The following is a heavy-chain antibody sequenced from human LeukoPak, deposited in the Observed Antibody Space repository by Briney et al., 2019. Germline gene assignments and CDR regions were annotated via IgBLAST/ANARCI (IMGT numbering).Heavy chain of an antibody. Sequence: GGSLRLSCAAAGFTFNDFAMTWVRQAPGKGLEWVSSIGDAGTYYADSVKGRFTISRDNSKNMLYLQLNSLRAGDTAMYYCAKNLGPFDVRGQGTMVTVSS. J-gene: IGHJ3*01. D-gene: IGHD3-16*01. CDR3: AKNLGPFDV. V-gene: IGHV3-23*01. CDR1: GFTFNDFA. CDR2: IGDAGT.